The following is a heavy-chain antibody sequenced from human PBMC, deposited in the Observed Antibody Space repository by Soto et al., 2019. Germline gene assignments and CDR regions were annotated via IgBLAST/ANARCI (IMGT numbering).Heavy chain of an antibody. J-gene: IGHJ4*02. D-gene: IGHD3-22*01. V-gene: IGHV3-30*18. CDR3: AKDTYYHDSSGYYVFDH. CDR1: GFTFSSYG. Sequence: GGSLRLSCTASGFTFSSYGMHWVRQTPGMGLEWVAHISYDGSNEHYIDSVKGRFTISRDNSKNTVYLQMNSLRTEDTALYYCAKDTYYHDSSGYYVFDHWGQGTLVPVSP. CDR2: ISYDGSNE.